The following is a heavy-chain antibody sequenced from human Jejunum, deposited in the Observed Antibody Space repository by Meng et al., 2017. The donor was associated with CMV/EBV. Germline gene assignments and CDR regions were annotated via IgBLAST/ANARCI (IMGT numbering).Heavy chain of an antibody. J-gene: IGHJ4*02. CDR3: ARGALDNSGYYRFNDY. CDR2: IHQLGSA. CDR1: GMSIRNNNW. Sequence: SGMSIRNNNWGSWVRQSPGKGLEWIGEIHQLGSANYNPSLKSRVSMSVDESKNHFSLRLTSVTAADTALYYCARGALDNSGYYRFNDYWGQGTLVTVSS. V-gene: IGHV4-4*02. D-gene: IGHD3-22*01.